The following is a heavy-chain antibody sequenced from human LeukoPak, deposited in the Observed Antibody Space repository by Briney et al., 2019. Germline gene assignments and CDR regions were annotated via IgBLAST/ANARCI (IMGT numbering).Heavy chain of an antibody. CDR3: ARASPGVTMDY. CDR2: ISGGGGTT. J-gene: IGHJ4*02. D-gene: IGHD2-21*02. CDR1: GFTFSTYA. Sequence: GGSLRLSCAASGFTFSTYAMSWVRQAPGKGLEWVSAISGGGGTTHYADSVKGRFTISRDNSMNTLSLQMNNLRVEDTAVYYCARASPGVTMDYWGQGTPVTVSS. V-gene: IGHV3-23*01.